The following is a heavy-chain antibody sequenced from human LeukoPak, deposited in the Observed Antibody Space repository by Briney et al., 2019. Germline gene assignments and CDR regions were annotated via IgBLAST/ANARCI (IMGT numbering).Heavy chain of an antibody. CDR2: NWFDGGDK. CDR3: ARVAYTWNDDY. J-gene: IGHJ4*02. V-gene: IGHV3-33*01. CDR1: GFTLSSYG. D-gene: IGHD1-1*01. Sequence: GGSLRLSCAASGFTLSSYGMHWVRQAPGKGLEWVADNWFDGGDKRYADSVRGRFTISRDNSKNTLYLEMDSLRAEDAAIYYCARVAYTWNDDYWGQGTLVTVSS.